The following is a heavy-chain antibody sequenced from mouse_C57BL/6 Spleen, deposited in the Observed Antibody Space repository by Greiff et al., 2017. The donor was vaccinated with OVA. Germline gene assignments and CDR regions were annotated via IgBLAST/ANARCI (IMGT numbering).Heavy chain of an antibody. CDR1: GYAFSSSW. V-gene: IGHV1-82*01. Sequence: QVQLQQSGPELVKPGASVKISCKASGYAFSSSWMNWVKQRPGKGLEWIGRIYPGDGDTNYNGKFKGKATLTADKSSSTAYMQLSSLTSEDSAVYFCARSSHYYGSSYWFDYWGQGTTLTVSS. J-gene: IGHJ2*01. CDR2: IYPGDGDT. D-gene: IGHD1-1*01. CDR3: ARSSHYYGSSYWFDY.